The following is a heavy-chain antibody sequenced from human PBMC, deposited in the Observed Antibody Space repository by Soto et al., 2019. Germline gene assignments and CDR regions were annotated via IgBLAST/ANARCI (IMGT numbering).Heavy chain of an antibody. Sequence: GVSLRLSCQASGFTFSSYPIRWDPQPPGKGLERVTAISGSVGSTYYADSVTGRFTISRDNSKNTLYLQMNSLRAEDTAVYYCAKDGVTMVRGQVRRQYNWFDRWGKGNIVTVAS. CDR1: GFTFSSYP. J-gene: IGHJ5*02. CDR3: AKDGVTMVRGQVRRQYNWFDR. V-gene: IGHV3-23*01. CDR2: ISGSVGST. D-gene: IGHD3-10*01.